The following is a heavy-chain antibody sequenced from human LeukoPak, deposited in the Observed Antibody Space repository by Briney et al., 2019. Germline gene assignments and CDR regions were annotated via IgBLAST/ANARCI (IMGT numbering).Heavy chain of an antibody. J-gene: IGHJ4*02. CDR1: GGSISSGSYY. D-gene: IGHD3-22*01. V-gene: IGHV4-61*02. CDR3: ARVRYITMIVVVITYFDY. Sequence: SETLSLTCTVSGGSISSGSYYWSWIRQPAGKGLEWIGRIYTSGSTNYNPSLKSRVTISEDTSKNQFSLELSSVTTADTAVYYCARVRYITMIVVVITYFDYWGQGTLVTVSS. CDR2: IYTSGST.